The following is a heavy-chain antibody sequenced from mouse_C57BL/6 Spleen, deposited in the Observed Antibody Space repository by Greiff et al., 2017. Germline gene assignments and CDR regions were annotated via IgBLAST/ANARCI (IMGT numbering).Heavy chain of an antibody. V-gene: IGHV14-4*01. J-gene: IGHJ3*01. CDR2: IDPENGDT. D-gene: IGHD1-1*01. Sequence: EVQLQQSGAELVRPGASVKLSCTASGFNIKDDYMPWVKQRPEQGLEWIGWIDPENGDTEYASKFQGKATITAEPSSNTAYLQLSSLTSEDTAVYYCTSITTVVEGFAYWGQGTLVTVSA. CDR1: GFNIKDDY. CDR3: TSITTVVEGFAY.